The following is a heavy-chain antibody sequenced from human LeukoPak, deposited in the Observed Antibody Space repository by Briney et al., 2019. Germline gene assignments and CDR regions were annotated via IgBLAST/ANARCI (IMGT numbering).Heavy chain of an antibody. D-gene: IGHD1-26*01. V-gene: IGHV4-59*08. J-gene: IGHJ5*02. CDR3: ARAQYSGRTPFDP. CDR2: IYYSGST. CDR1: GGSISSYY. Sequence: PSETLSLTCTVSGGSISSYYWSWIRQPPGKGLEWIGYIYYSGSTNYNPSLKSRVTISVDTSKNQFSLKLSSVTAADTAVYYCARAQYSGRTPFDPWGQGTLVTVSS.